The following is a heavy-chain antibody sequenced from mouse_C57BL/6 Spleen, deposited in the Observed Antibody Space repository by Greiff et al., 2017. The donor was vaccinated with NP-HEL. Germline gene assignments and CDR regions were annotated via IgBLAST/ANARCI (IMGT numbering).Heavy chain of an antibody. D-gene: IGHD2-4*01. CDR3: TRKGGYDYDEEVYYYAMDY. V-gene: IGHV1-15*01. J-gene: IGHJ4*01. CDR2: IDPETGGT. CDR1: GYTFTDYE. Sequence: QVQLQQSGAELVRPGASVTLSCKASGYTFTDYEMHWVKQTPVHGLEWIGAIDPETGGTAYNQKFKGKAILTADKSSSTAYMELRSLTSEDSAVYYCTRKGGYDYDEEVYYYAMDYWGQGTSVTVSS.